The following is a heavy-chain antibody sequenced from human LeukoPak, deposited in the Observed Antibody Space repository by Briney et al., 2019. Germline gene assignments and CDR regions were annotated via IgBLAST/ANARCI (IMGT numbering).Heavy chain of an antibody. D-gene: IGHD3-10*01. CDR1: GYSFTSHY. V-gene: IGHV1-2*02. CDR2: INPNSGGT. J-gene: IGHJ3*02. Sequence: GASVKVSCKASGYSFTSHYMHWVRQAPGQGLEWMGWINPNSGGTNYAQKFQGRVTMTRDTSISTAYMELSRLRSDDTAVYYCARTSWGYYGSGSDAFDIWGQGTMVTVSS. CDR3: ARTSWGYYGSGSDAFDI.